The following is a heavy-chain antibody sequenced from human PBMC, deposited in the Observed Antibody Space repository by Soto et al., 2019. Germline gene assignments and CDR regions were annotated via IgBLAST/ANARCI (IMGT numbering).Heavy chain of an antibody. J-gene: IGHJ5*02. CDR3: ARATLEITMVRGVIPERFDP. D-gene: IGHD3-10*01. V-gene: IGHV4-39*01. CDR2: IYYSGST. Sequence: QLQLQESGPGLVKPSETLSLTCTVSGGSISSSSYYWGWIRQPPGKGLEWIGSIYYSGSTYYNPSLKSRVTISVDTSKNQFSLKLSSVTAADTAVYYCARATLEITMVRGVIPERFDPWGQGTLVTVSS. CDR1: GGSISSSSYY.